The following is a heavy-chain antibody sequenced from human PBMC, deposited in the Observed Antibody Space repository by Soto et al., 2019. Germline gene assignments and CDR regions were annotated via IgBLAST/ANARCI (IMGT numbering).Heavy chain of an antibody. Sequence: PLETLSLTCAVYGGSFSGYYWSWIRQPPGKGLEWIGEINHSGSTYYNASLKSRVTISVDTSKNQFSLKVNSVTVADTAVYYCARRSHTNWPAYWGHGTQVTVSS. CDR1: GGSFSGYY. D-gene: IGHD2-8*01. J-gene: IGHJ4*01. CDR3: ARRSHTNWPAY. V-gene: IGHV4-34*01. CDR2: INHSGST.